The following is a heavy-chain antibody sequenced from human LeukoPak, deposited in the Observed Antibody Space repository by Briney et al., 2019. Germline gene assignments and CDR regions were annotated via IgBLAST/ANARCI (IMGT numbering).Heavy chain of an antibody. V-gene: IGHV3-74*01. CDR3: ATTYYYDSSGYYFDY. CDR1: GFTFSSYW. Sequence: GGSLRLSCAASGFTFSSYWMHWVRQAPGKGLVWVSRINSDGSTTTYADSVKGRFTISRDNAKHTPYLQMNSLRAEDTAVYYCATTYYYDSSGYYFDYWGQGTLVTVSS. D-gene: IGHD3-22*01. CDR2: INSDGSTT. J-gene: IGHJ4*02.